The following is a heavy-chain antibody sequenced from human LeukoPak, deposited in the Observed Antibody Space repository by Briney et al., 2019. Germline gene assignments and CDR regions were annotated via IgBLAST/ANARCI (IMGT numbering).Heavy chain of an antibody. D-gene: IGHD5-12*01. CDR3: ARSAEWLRNAFDI. J-gene: IGHJ3*02. Sequence: PSETLSLSCTVSGASTSHFYWTWIRQPPGKGLEWIGYMHNSGNSKHSPSLKSRVTISIDTSKNQFSLQLTSVTAADTAMYFCARSAEWLRNAFDIWGQGTLVIVSS. CDR2: MHNSGNS. CDR1: GASTSHFY. V-gene: IGHV4-59*01.